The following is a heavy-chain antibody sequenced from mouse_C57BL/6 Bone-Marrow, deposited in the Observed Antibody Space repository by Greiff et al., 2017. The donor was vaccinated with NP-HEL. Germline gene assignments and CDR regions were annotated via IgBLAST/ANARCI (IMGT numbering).Heavy chain of an antibody. D-gene: IGHD2-1*01. CDR3: ARWPLIYYGNYGVY. CDR1: GYTFTSYG. CDR2: IYPRSGNT. J-gene: IGHJ3*01. V-gene: IGHV1-81*01. Sequence: VNLVESGAELARPGASVKLSCKASGYTFTSYGISWVKQRTGQGLEWIGEIYPRSGNTYYNETFKGKATLTADKSSSTAYMELRGLTSEDSAVYFCARWPLIYYGNYGVYWGQGTLVTVSA.